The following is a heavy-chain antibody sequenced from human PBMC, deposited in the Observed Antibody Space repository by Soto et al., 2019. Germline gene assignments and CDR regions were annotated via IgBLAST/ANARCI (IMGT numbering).Heavy chain of an antibody. V-gene: IGHV4-30-4*01. J-gene: IGHJ4*02. CDR1: GGSISSGDYY. CDR2: IYYSGST. D-gene: IGHD3-9*01. CDR3: ACWGYFDWSHFDY. Sequence: SETLSLTCPVSGGSISSGDYYWSWIRQPPGKGLEWIGYIYYSGSTYYNPSLKSRVTISVDTSKNQFSLKLSSVTAADTAVYYCACWGYFDWSHFDYWGQGTLVTVSS.